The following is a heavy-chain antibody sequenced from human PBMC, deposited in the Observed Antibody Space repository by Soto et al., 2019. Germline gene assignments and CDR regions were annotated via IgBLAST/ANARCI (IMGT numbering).Heavy chain of an antibody. CDR2: IYYSGST. CDR3: ARFREYSGYDSPRFDY. V-gene: IGHV4-59*01. D-gene: IGHD5-12*01. CDR1: GGSISSYY. Sequence: PSETLSLTCTVSGGSISSYYWSWIRQPPGKGLEWIGYIYYSGSTNYNPSLKSRVTISVDTSKNQFSLELSSVTAADTAVYYCARFREYSGYDSPRFDYRGQGTLVTVSS. J-gene: IGHJ4*02.